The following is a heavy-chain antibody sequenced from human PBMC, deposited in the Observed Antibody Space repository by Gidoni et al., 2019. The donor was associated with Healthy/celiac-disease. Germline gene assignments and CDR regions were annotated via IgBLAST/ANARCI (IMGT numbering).Heavy chain of an antibody. D-gene: IGHD3-16*01. J-gene: IGHJ4*02. CDR2: INHSGST. Sequence: QVQLQQWGAGLLKPSETLSLACAVYGRSFSGYYWSWIRQPPGKGLEWIGEINHSGSTNYNPSLKRRVTISVDTSKNQFSLKLSSVTAADTAVYYCARGITDWGQGTLVTVSS. V-gene: IGHV4-34*01. CDR3: ARGITD. CDR1: GRSFSGYY.